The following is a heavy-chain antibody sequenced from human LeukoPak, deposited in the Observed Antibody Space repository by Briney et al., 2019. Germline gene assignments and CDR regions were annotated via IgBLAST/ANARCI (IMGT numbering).Heavy chain of an antibody. J-gene: IGHJ5*02. CDR2: IIPFVGLT. CDR1: GGTLSSYP. CDR3: ARPRSTESGSYNWFDP. D-gene: IGHD1-26*01. Sequence: SVKVSCKASGGTLSSYPISWIRQAPGQGLELMGGIIPFVGLTNYAPRFQGRVTITADKDTNTAYMELSSLTSEDTAVYYCARPRSTESGSYNWFDPWGQGTLVTVSS. V-gene: IGHV1-69*10.